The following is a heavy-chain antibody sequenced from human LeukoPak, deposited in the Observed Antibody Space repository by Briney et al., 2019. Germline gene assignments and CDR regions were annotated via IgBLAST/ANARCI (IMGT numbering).Heavy chain of an antibody. J-gene: IGHJ4*02. CDR2: IIPIFGTA. CDR3: ASGYDSSGATDY. V-gene: IGHV1-69*05. D-gene: IGHD3-22*01. Sequence: ASVKVSCKASGGTFSSYAISWVRQAPGQGLEWMGRIIPIFGTANYAQKFQGRVTITTDESTSTAYMELSSLRSEDTAVYYCASGYDSSGATDYWGQGTLVTVSS. CDR1: GGTFSSYA.